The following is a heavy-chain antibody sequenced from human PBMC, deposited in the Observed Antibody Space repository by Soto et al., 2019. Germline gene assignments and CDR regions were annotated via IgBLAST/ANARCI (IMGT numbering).Heavy chain of an antibody. CDR3: ARRALCGGDCTARPQDYYGMDV. CDR2: MCPRDSDT. Sequence: EVQLVQSGAEVKKSGESLKISCKGSGYNFNTYCVVWVRQMPGKGLEWVGIMCPRDSDTRYSPSYQGQVTISADKSITTACLQWSSLKASATAIYYWARRALCGGDCTARPQDYYGMDVWGQGTAVTVSS. J-gene: IGHJ6*02. D-gene: IGHD2-21*02. V-gene: IGHV5-51*03. CDR1: GYNFNTYC.